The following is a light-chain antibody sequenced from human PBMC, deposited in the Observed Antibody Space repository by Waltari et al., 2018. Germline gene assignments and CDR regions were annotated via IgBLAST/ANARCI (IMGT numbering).Light chain of an antibody. Sequence: DIVMTQSPDSLAVSLGERATINCKSSKSVFYSSKNKNYLAWYQQKPGQAPKLLIYRASTRESGVPDRFIGSGSGTDFTLTISSLQAEDVAVYYCQQYYGNPRTFGQGTKLEIK. CDR3: QQYYGNPRT. V-gene: IGKV4-1*01. CDR2: RAS. J-gene: IGKJ2*01. CDR1: KSVFYSSKNKNY.